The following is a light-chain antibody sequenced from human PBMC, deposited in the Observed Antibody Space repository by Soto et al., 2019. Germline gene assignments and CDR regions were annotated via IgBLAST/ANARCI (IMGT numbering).Light chain of an antibody. J-gene: IGLJ3*02. CDR1: SSDVGGYNY. CDR2: EVS. CDR3: SSYTSSSTPWV. V-gene: IGLV2-14*01. Sequence: QSALTQPASVSGSPGQSITISCTGTSSDVGGYNYVSWYQQHPGKAPKLMIYEVSNRPSGVSNRFSGSKSGNTASLTISGLQAEDEADYYCSSYTSSSTPWVFGGETKVTVL.